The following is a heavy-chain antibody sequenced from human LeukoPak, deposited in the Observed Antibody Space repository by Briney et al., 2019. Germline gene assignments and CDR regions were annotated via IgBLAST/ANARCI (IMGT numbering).Heavy chain of an antibody. CDR3: ALIERVSRNAFDI. J-gene: IGHJ3*02. CDR1: GFSLTTRGTC. CDR2: NDWDDAK. D-gene: IGHD5/OR15-5a*01. V-gene: IGHV2-70*11. Sequence: GPTLANPTPTLTLTCAFSGFSLTTRGTCVSRIRQPPGKALEWPARNDWDDAKYSSRSLKTTFTISKDTTKNQVVLTMTNRDPVDTATHYCALIERVSRNAFDIWGQGTMVSVSS.